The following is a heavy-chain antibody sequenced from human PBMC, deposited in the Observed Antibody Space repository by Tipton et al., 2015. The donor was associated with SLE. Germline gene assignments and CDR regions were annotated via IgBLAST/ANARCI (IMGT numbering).Heavy chain of an antibody. V-gene: IGHV3-23*01. CDR3: AKELGQLGPFDY. Sequence: SLRLSCAASGFTFSSYSMNWVRQAPGKGLEWVSAISGSGGSTYYADSVKGRFTISRDNSKNTLYLQMNSLRAEDTAVYYCAKELGQLGPFDYWGQGTLVTVSS. CDR2: ISGSGGST. J-gene: IGHJ4*02. D-gene: IGHD6-6*01. CDR1: GFTFSSYS.